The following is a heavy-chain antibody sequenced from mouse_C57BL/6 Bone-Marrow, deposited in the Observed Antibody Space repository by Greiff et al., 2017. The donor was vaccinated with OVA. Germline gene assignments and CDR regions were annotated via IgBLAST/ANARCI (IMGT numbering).Heavy chain of an antibody. D-gene: IGHD2-4*01. CDR3: TTLIYYDFYFDY. CDR1: GFNIKDDY. J-gene: IGHJ2*01. CDR2: IDPENGDT. Sequence: VQLQQSGAELVRPGASVKLSCTASGFNIKDDYMHWVKQRPEQGLEWIGWIDPENGDTEYASKFQGKATITADTSSNTAYLQLSSLTSEDTAVYYCTTLIYYDFYFDYWGQGTTLTVSS. V-gene: IGHV14-4*01.